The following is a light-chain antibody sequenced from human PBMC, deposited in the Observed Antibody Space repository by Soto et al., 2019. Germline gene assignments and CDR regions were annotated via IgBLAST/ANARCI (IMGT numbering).Light chain of an antibody. CDR1: QSISSN. CDR2: GAS. Sequence: EIVMTQSPATLSVSPGERVTLSCRASQSISSNLAWYQQKPGQAPRLLIYGASTRATGIPARFSGSGSGTECTLTISSLQSEDVAVYYCQQYNNWPETLGQGTKVDIK. CDR3: QQYNNWPET. J-gene: IGKJ1*01. V-gene: IGKV3-15*01.